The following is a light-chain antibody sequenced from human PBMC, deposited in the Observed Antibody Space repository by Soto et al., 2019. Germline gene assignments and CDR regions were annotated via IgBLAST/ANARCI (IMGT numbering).Light chain of an antibody. V-gene: IGKV3-11*01. CDR1: QSVSTS. Sequence: IVLTQSPVTLALSPGESAVLSCRASQSVSTSLAWYRHKPGQAPRLFIYDASKRAPGIPARFTGSGSGTDFTLTISSLEPEDIAVYYCQVRDVWPSFGQGTKV. CDR3: QVRDVWPS. CDR2: DAS. J-gene: IGKJ1*01.